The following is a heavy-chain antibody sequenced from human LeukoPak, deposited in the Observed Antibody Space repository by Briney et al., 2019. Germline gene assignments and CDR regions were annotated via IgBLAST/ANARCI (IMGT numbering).Heavy chain of an antibody. D-gene: IGHD4-11*01. CDR1: GDSITSGNYL. J-gene: IGHJ4*02. V-gene: IGHV4-39*07. CDR2: MFYSGST. Sequence: SGTLSLTCTVSGDSITSGNYLWGWIRQPPGKELEWIASMFYSGSTFYNPSLKSRLTISIDTSKNQFSLKVSSVTAADTAIYYCARGISTTGHDYWGPGTLVTVSS. CDR3: ARGISTTGHDY.